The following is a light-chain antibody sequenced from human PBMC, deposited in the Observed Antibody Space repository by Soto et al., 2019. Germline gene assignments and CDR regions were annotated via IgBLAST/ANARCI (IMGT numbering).Light chain of an antibody. V-gene: IGKV1-39*01. CDR2: AAS. CDR3: QQSYSTPST. J-gene: IGKJ5*01. CDR1: QSISSY. Sequence: DIQMAQSPSSLSASVGDRVTITCRASQSISSYLTWYQQKPGKAPKXXIYAASSLQRGVPSRFSGSGSGTDFTLTISSLQPEDFATYYCQQSYSTPSTFGQGTRLEIK.